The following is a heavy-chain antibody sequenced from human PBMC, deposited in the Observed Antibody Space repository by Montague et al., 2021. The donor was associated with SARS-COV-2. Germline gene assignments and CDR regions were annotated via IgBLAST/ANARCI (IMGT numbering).Heavy chain of an antibody. J-gene: IGHJ5*02. Sequence: SLRLSCAASGFDFSNYAMSWVRQAPGKGLEWVSGISGGDGGTYYADSVKGRFTISRDDSKNTLFLQMNSLNADDTAVYYCAKDRGLTLVRCYNYFDPWGQGTLVTVSS. CDR2: ISGGDGGT. V-gene: IGHV3-23*01. CDR1: GFDFSNYA. D-gene: IGHD3-10*01. CDR3: AKDRGLTLVRCYNYFDP.